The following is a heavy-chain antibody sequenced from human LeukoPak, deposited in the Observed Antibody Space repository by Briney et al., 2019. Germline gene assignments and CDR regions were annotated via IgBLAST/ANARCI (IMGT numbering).Heavy chain of an antibody. CDR3: ARGGGAMAANDY. CDR2: IYTCGST. J-gene: IGHJ4*02. Sequence: SQTLSLTCTVSGGSISSGSYYWSWIRQPAGKGLEWIGRIYTCGSTNYNPSLKSRVTISVDTSKNQFSLKLSSVTAADTAVYYCARGGGAMAANDYWGQGTLVTVSS. CDR1: GGSISSGSYY. D-gene: IGHD5-18*01. V-gene: IGHV4-61*02.